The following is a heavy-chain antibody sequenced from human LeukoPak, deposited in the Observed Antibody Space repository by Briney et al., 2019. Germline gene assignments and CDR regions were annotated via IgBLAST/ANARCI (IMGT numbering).Heavy chain of an antibody. CDR2: ISSSSSYI. J-gene: IGHJ3*02. D-gene: IGHD6-19*01. V-gene: IGHV3-21*01. CDR3: ARVGGWVDDAFDI. Sequence: RGSLRLSCAASGFTFSSYSMNWVRQAPGKGLEWVSSISSSSSYIYYADSVKGRFTISRDNAKNSLYLQMNSLRAEDTAVYYCARVGGWVDDAFDIWGQGTMVTVSS. CDR1: GFTFSSYS.